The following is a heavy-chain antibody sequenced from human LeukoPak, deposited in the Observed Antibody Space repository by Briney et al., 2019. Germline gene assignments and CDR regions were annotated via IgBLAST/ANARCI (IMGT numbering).Heavy chain of an antibody. CDR2: ISGSGGST. Sequence: GGSLRLSCAASGFTFGSYAMSWVRQAPGKGLEWVSAISGSGGSTYYADSVKGRFTISRDNSKNTLYLQMNSLRAEDTAVYYCAKDQVVVVAATGHFDYWGQGTLVTVSS. CDR1: GFTFGSYA. V-gene: IGHV3-23*01. CDR3: AKDQVVVVAATGHFDY. J-gene: IGHJ4*02. D-gene: IGHD2-15*01.